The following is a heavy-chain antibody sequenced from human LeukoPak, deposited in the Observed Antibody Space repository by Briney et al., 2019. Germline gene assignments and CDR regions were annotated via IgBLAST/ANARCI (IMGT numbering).Heavy chain of an antibody. CDR2: INWNGGRT. V-gene: IGHV3-20*04. CDR3: ARDGQYSSSAGDFDY. Sequence: GGSLRLSCAASGFSFDDYGMTWVRQAPGKGLEWVSGINWNGGRTGYADSVKGRFTISRDNAKNSLYLQMNSLRAEDTAIYYCARDGQYSSSAGDFDYWGQGTLVTVSS. D-gene: IGHD6-6*01. CDR1: GFSFDDYG. J-gene: IGHJ4*02.